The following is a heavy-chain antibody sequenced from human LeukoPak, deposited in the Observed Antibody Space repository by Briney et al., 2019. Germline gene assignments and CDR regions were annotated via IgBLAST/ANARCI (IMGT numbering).Heavy chain of an antibody. Sequence: GGSLRLSCAASGFTFNSYVMSWVRQAPGKGLEWVSAINGGGGNTYYADSVKGRFTISRDNSKNTLYLQMNSLRAEDTAVYYCARDRYSSSWGPFDYWGQGTLVTVSS. CDR3: ARDRYSSSWGPFDY. J-gene: IGHJ4*02. CDR1: GFTFNSYV. CDR2: INGGGGNT. V-gene: IGHV3-23*01. D-gene: IGHD6-13*01.